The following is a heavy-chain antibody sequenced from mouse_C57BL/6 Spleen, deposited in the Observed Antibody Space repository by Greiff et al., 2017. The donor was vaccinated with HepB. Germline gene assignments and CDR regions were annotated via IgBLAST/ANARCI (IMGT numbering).Heavy chain of an antibody. CDR1: GYTFTDYN. V-gene: IGHV1-18*01. J-gene: IGHJ3*01. CDR2: INPNNGGT. Sequence: SGPELVKPGASVKIPCKASGYTFTDYNMDWVKQSHGKSLEWIGDINPNNGGTIYNQKFKGKATLTVDKSSSTAYMELRSLTSEDTAVYYCARFVMGGFAYWGQGTLVTVYA. D-gene: IGHD2-3*01. CDR3: ARFVMGGFAY.